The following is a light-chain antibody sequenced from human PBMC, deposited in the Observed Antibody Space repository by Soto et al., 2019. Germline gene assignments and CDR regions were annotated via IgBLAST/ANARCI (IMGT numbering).Light chain of an antibody. Sequence: IVLTQSPGTLSLSPGERATLSCRASQSVTTQLAWYQQKPGQAPRLITHGASSRATGVPDRITGSGSGTDFTLSISRLEPEDFAVYYCQQYGGSTRTFGQGTKV. CDR1: QSVTTQ. CDR3: QQYGGSTRT. J-gene: IGKJ1*01. V-gene: IGKV3-20*01. CDR2: GAS.